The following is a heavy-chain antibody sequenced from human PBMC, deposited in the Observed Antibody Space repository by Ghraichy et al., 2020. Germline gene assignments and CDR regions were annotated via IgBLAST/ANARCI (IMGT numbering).Heavy chain of an antibody. CDR2: ISGSSSYT. J-gene: IGHJ4*02. CDR3: ATYSSSTGADY. V-gene: IGHV3-11*03. CDR1: GFTFSDYY. D-gene: IGHD6-6*01. Sequence: GGSLRLSCAASGFTFSDYYMSWIRQAPGKGLEWVSYISGSSSYTNYADSVKGRITISRDNAKNSLFLQMNSLRAEDTAVYYCATYSSSTGADYWGQGTLVTVS.